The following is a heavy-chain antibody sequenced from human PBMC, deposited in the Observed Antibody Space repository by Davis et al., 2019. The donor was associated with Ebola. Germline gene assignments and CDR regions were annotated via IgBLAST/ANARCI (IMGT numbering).Heavy chain of an antibody. Sequence: SVKVSRKASLGTFSSYAISCVRQAPRQGLEWMGGIIPIFGTASYPQRFQGGVTITADESTSTVYLELSSLRSEDTAVYYCARNRPKLGAARTFLELDYWGQGTLVTVSS. V-gene: IGHV1-69*13. CDR1: LGTFSSYA. J-gene: IGHJ4*02. D-gene: IGHD6-13*01. CDR3: ARNRPKLGAARTFLELDY. CDR2: IIPIFGTA.